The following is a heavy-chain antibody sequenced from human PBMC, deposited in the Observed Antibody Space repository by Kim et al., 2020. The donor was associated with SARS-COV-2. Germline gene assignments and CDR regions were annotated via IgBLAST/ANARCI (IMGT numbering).Heavy chain of an antibody. CDR1: GFTFSSYA. J-gene: IGHJ6*01. V-gene: IGHV3-30*04. CDR3: ARDPMITLGGVIAIGYY. CDR2: ISYDGSNK. D-gene: IGHD3-16*02. Sequence: GGSLRLSCAASGFTFSSYAMHWVRQAPGKGLEWVAVISYDGSNKYYADSVKGRFTISRDNSKNTLYLQMNSLRAEDTAVYYCARDPMITLGGVIAIGYY.